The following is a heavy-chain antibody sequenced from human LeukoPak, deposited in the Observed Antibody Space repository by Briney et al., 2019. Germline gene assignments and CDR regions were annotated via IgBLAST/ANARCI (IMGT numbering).Heavy chain of an antibody. CDR1: RGSISNYY. V-gene: IGHV4-59*01. J-gene: IGHJ4*02. CDR3: ARDGPGDVGFDY. Sequence: SETLSLTCTVSRGSISNYYWGWIRQPPGKGLEWIGFFSYSGSTNYNPSLKSRVTISVDTSKIQFSLKLTSVTAADTAVYYCARDGPGDVGFDYWGQGTLVTVSS. CDR2: FSYSGST. D-gene: IGHD7-27*01.